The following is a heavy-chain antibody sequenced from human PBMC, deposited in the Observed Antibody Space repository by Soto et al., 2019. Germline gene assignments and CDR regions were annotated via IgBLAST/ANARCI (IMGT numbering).Heavy chain of an antibody. J-gene: IGHJ4*02. Sequence: SQTLSLTCAIPGDSVSSNSAAWNWIRQSPSRGLEWLGRTYYRSKWYKDYAVSVKSRITINPDTSKKQFSLQLNSVTPEDTAVYYCARGDSSGWSRGGFDYWGQGTLVTVSS. CDR1: GDSVSSNSAA. D-gene: IGHD6-19*01. V-gene: IGHV6-1*01. CDR2: TYYRSKWYK. CDR3: ARGDSSGWSRGGFDY.